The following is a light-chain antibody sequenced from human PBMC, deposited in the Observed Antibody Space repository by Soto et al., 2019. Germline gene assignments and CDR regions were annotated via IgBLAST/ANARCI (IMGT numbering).Light chain of an antibody. CDR3: LQDYNYPIT. Sequence: AIQVTPSPFSLSASVVDRVTITCRASQGIRNDLGWYQQKPGKAPKLLIYAASSLQSGVPSRFSGSGSGTDFTLTISSLQPEDFATYYCLQDYNYPITFGQGTKVDIK. J-gene: IGKJ1*01. V-gene: IGKV1-6*01. CDR1: QGIRND. CDR2: AAS.